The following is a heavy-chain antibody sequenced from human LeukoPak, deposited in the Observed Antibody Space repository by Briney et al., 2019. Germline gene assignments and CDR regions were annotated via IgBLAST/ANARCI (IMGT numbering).Heavy chain of an antibody. V-gene: IGHV4-39*07. D-gene: IGHD3-3*01. J-gene: IGHJ3*02. CDR2: IYYSGST. CDR1: GGSISSSSYY. CDR3: ARDPVTIFGVVIVHDAFDI. Sequence: PSETLSLTCTVSGGSISSSSYYWGWIRQPPGKGLEWIGSIYYSGSTYYNPSLKSRVTISVDTSKNQFSLKLSSVTAADTAVYYCARDPVTIFGVVIVHDAFDIWGQGTMVTVSS.